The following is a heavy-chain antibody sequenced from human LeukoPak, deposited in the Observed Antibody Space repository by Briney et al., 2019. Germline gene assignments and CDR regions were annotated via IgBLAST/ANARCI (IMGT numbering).Heavy chain of an antibody. D-gene: IGHD3-10*01. CDR3: ARVSRGSGIRRGDNWFDP. Sequence: SETLSLTCAVCGGSFSGYYWSWIRQPPGKGLEWIGEINHSGSTNYNPSLKSRVTISVDTSKNQFSLKLSSVTAADTAVYYCARVSRGSGIRRGDNWFDPWGQGTLVTVSS. V-gene: IGHV4-34*01. CDR2: INHSGST. CDR1: GGSFSGYY. J-gene: IGHJ5*02.